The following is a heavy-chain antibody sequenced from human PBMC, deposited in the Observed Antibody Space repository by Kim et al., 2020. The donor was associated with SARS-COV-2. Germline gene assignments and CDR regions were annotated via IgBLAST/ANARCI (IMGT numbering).Heavy chain of an antibody. V-gene: IGHV4-39*07. CDR1: GGSISSSSYY. Sequence: SETLSLTCTVSGGSISSSSYYWGWIRQPPGKGLEWIGSIYYSGSTYYNPSLKSRVTISVDTSKNQFSLKLSSVTAADTAVYYCARDGDSSFIRENWFDPWGQGTLVTVSS. D-gene: IGHD6-13*01. J-gene: IGHJ5*02. CDR2: IYYSGST. CDR3: ARDGDSSFIRENWFDP.